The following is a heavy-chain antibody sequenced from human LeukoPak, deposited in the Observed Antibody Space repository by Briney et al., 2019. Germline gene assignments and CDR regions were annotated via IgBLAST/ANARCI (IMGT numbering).Heavy chain of an antibody. CDR3: ARDRAGTTLIRHHDYCYMDV. J-gene: IGHJ6*03. Sequence: GGSLRLSCTVSGFTVSSNSMSWVRQAPGKGLEWVSFIYSDNTHYSDSVKGRFTISRDNSKNTLYLQMNSLRAEDTAVYYCARDRAGTTLIRHHDYCYMDVWGKGTTVTVSS. CDR1: GFTVSSNS. V-gene: IGHV3-53*01. D-gene: IGHD1-1*01. CDR2: IYSDNT.